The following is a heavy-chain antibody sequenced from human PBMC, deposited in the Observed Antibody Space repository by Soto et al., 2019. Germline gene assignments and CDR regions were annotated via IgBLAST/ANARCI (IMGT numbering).Heavy chain of an antibody. CDR2: ISFDGDK. V-gene: IGHV3-30*03. CDR1: GFSFINSG. D-gene: IGHD2-8*02. Sequence: QVKLVESGGGVVQPGTSLRLSCTASGFSFINSGIQWVRQTPGKGLEWVALISFDGDKYYVDSVKGRFTISRDNPTNTVYLQMNRLRPEDTGVYYCARDYARGWCQFWGQGTLVTVSS. J-gene: IGHJ4*02. CDR3: ARDYARGWCQF.